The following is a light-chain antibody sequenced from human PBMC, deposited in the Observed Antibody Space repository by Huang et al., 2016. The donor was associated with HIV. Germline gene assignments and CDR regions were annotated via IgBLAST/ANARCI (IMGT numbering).Light chain of an antibody. Sequence: EIVLTQSPGTLSLSPGERATLSCRASQSISSSSLAWYLQKPGQAPPLLIHGASTRATDSPDRFSGSGSVTDFTLTISRLEPEDFAVYYCHQYGSPPFTFGPGTKVDIK. CDR1: QSISSSS. J-gene: IGKJ3*01. V-gene: IGKV3-20*01. CDR2: GAS. CDR3: HQYGSPPFT.